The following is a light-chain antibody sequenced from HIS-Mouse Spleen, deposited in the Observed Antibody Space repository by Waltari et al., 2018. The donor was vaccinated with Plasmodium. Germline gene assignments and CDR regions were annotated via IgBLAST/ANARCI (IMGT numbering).Light chain of an antibody. Sequence: EIVMTHTPATLSLSPGQRATLSCRASQSVSSNLAWYQQKPGQAPRLLIYGASTRATGIPARFSGSGSGTEFTLTISSMQSEDFAVYYCQQYNNWPPEVTFGQGTKVEIK. V-gene: IGKV3-15*01. CDR3: QQYNNWPPEVT. CDR1: QSVSSN. J-gene: IGKJ1*01. CDR2: GAS.